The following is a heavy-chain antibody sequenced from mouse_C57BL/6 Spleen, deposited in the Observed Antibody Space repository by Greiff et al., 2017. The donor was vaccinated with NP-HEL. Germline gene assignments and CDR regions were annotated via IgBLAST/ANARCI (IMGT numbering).Heavy chain of an antibody. CDR3: TRRGITTVDWYFDV. J-gene: IGHJ1*03. CDR2: IYPGNSDT. D-gene: IGHD1-1*01. CDR1: GYTFTSYW. Sequence: EVKLVESGTVLARPGASVKMSCKTSGYTFTSYWMHWVKQRPGQGLEWIGAIYPGNSDTSYNQKFKGKAKLTAVTSASTAYMELSSLTNEDSAVYYCTRRGITTVDWYFDVWGTGTTVTVSS. V-gene: IGHV1-5*01.